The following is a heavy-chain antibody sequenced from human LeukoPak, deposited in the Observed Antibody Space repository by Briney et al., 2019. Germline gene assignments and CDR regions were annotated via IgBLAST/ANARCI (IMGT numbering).Heavy chain of an antibody. CDR2: INPNSGGT. J-gene: IGHJ4*02. Sequence: ASVKVSCKASGYTFTDYYMHWVRQAPGQGLEWMGWINPNSGGTNYAQKFYGRVTMTRDTSISTAYMELSRLRSDDTAVYYCARDMDSGSYYDYWGQGTLVTVSS. V-gene: IGHV1-2*02. CDR1: GYTFTDYY. D-gene: IGHD1-26*01. CDR3: ARDMDSGSYYDY.